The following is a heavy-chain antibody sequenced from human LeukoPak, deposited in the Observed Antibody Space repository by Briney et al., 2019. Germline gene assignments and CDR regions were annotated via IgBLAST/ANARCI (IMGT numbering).Heavy chain of an antibody. CDR2: IYYSGRT. V-gene: IGHV4-39*07. Sequence: PSETLSLTCTVSGGSISSSSYYWGWIRQPPGKGLEWIGSIYYSGRTYYNPSLKSRVTISVDTSKNQFSLKLSSVTAADTAVYYCARSDYGSGRSPFDYWGQGTLVTVSS. D-gene: IGHD3-10*01. CDR1: GGSISSSSYY. J-gene: IGHJ4*02. CDR3: ARSDYGSGRSPFDY.